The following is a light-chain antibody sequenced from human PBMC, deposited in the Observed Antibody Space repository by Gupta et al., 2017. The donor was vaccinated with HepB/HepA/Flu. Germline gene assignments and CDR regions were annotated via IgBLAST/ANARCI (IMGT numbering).Light chain of an antibody. Sequence: EIVLTQSPGTLSLSPGERATLSCRASQSVSSSYLAWYQQKSGQAPRLLVYGASSSATGIPDRFRASGSGTGFALTISIMVPEDFAVYFCLQYGNSPRTFGQGTKVEIK. J-gene: IGKJ1*01. V-gene: IGKV3-20*01. CDR1: QSVSSSY. CDR2: GAS. CDR3: LQYGNSPRT.